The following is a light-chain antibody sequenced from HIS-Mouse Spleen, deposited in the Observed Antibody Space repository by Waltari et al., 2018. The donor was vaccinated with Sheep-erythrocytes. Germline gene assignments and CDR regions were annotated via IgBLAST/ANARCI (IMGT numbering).Light chain of an antibody. J-gene: IGLJ1*01. CDR3: CSYAGSYNHV. CDR2: GVS. Sequence: QSALTQPRSVSGSPGQSVTISCTGTRTDVGCSNYVSWYQHHPGKAPKLMIYGVSTRPSGVPDRFSGSKSGNTASLTISGLQAEDEADYYCCSYAGSYNHVFATGTKVTVL. V-gene: IGLV2-11*01. CDR1: RTDVGCSNY.